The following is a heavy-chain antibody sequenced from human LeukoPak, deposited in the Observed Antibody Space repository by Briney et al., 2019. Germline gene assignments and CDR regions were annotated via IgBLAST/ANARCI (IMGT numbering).Heavy chain of an antibody. D-gene: IGHD2-15*01. J-gene: IGHJ6*02. CDR2: IYHSGST. CDR1: GGSISSSNW. V-gene: IGHV4-4*02. CDR3: ARGGPPLVAATPSYYYGMDV. Sequence: SETLSLTCAVSGGSISSSNWWSWVRQPPGKGLEWIGEIYHSGSTNYNPSLKSRVTISVDKSKNQFSLKLSSVTAADTAVYYCARGGPPLVAATPSYYYGMDVWGQGTTVTVSS.